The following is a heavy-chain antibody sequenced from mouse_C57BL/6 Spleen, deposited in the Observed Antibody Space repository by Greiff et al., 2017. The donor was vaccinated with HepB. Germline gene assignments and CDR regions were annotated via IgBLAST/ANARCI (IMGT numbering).Heavy chain of an antibody. J-gene: IGHJ3*01. CDR3: ARHDGYDGAWFAY. CDR2: ISNGGGST. Sequence: EVKLVESGGGLVQPGGSLKLSCAASGFTFSDYYMYWVRQTPEKRLEWVAYISNGGGSTYYPDTVKGRFTISRDNAKNTLYLQMRRLKSEDTAMYYCARHDGYDGAWFAYWGQGTLVTVSA. V-gene: IGHV5-12*01. D-gene: IGHD2-2*01. CDR1: GFTFSDYY.